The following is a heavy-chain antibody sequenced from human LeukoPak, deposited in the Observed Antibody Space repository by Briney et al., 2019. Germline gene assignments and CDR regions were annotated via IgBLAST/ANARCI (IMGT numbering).Heavy chain of an antibody. V-gene: IGHV4-4*02. Sequence: SGTLSLTCAVSGGSISSSNWWSWVRQPPGKGLEWIGEIYHSGSTNYNPSLKSRVTISVDTSKNQFSLKPSSVTAADTAVYYCARGHYSFYYGMDVWGQGTTVTVSS. CDR2: IYHSGST. CDR3: ARGHYSFYYGMDV. CDR1: GGSISSSNW. J-gene: IGHJ6*02.